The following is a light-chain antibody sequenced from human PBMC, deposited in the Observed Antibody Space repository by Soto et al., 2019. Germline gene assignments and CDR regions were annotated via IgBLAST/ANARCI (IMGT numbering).Light chain of an antibody. J-gene: IGKJ1*01. CDR1: QSVNANY. CDR2: GIS. V-gene: IGKV3-20*01. Sequence: EIVLTQSPGTLSLSPGERATLSCRASQSVNANYVAWYQQKPGQATRLLIYGISSRPTGIPDRFSCSGSGTDFTLTISRLEPEDFAVYYCEQYGSSPRTFGQGTKVDIK. CDR3: EQYGSSPRT.